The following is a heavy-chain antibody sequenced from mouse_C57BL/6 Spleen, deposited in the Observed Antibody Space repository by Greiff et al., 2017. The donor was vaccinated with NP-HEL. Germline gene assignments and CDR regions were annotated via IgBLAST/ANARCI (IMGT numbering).Heavy chain of an antibody. V-gene: IGHV1-82*01. CDR2: IYPGDGDT. D-gene: IGHD3-2*02. CDR1: GYAFSSSW. CDR3: ARDGSGYFDY. Sequence: VKLQESGPELVKPGASVKISCKASGYAFSSSWMNWVKQRPGKGLEWIGRIYPGDGDTNYNGKFKGKATLTADKSSSTAYMQLSSLTSEDSAVYFCARDGSGYFDYWGQGTTLTVSS. J-gene: IGHJ2*01.